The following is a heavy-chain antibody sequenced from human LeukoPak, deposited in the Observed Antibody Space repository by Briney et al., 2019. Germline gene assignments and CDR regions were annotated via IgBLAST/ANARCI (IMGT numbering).Heavy chain of an antibody. CDR1: GFTFDDYG. J-gene: IGHJ4*02. CDR2: INWNGGST. CDR3: ARGRSGWDYYDSSGYFQGVFDY. D-gene: IGHD3-22*01. V-gene: IGHV3-20*04. Sequence: PGGSLRLSCAASGFTFDDYGMSWVRQAPGKGLEWGSGINWNGGSTGYADSVKGRFTISRDNAKNSLYLQMNSLRAEDTALYYCARGRSGWDYYDSSGYFQGVFDYWGQGTLVTVSS.